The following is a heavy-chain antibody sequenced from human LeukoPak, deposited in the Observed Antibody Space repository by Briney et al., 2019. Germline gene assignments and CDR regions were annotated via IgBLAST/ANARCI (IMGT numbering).Heavy chain of an antibody. J-gene: IGHJ4*02. CDR1: GYTLTELS. CDR2: FDPEDGET. V-gene: IGHV1-24*01. CDR3: ATDLMDSGGYKTVDY. D-gene: IGHD6-19*01. Sequence: ASVKVSCKVSGYTLTELSMHWVRQAPGKGLEWMGGFDPEDGETIYAQKFQGRVTMTEDTSTDTAYMELSSLRSEDTAVYYCATDLMDSGGYKTVDYWGQGTLVTVSS.